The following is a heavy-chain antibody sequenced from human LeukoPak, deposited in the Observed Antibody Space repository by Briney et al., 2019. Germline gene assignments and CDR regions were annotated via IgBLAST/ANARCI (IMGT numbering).Heavy chain of an antibody. CDR2: VYHSGAT. CDR3: ASSHCGGDCFSSVAFDF. V-gene: IGHV4-30-2*01. CDR1: NGSVGSGGYS. D-gene: IGHD2-21*02. Sequence: PSETLSLTCTVSNGSVGSGGYSWRWIRQPPGKGLEWIGYVYHSGATYYNPSLKSRISIPMDRSKNQFSLRLRSVTAADTAVYFCASSHCGGDCFSSVAFDFWGHGTMVTVSS. J-gene: IGHJ3*01.